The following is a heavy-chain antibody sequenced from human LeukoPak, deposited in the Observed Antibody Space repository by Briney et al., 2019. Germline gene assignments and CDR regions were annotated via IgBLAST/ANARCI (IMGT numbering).Heavy chain of an antibody. D-gene: IGHD2-2*01. CDR3: ARDLEYQLQNLHHYYYGMDV. J-gene: IGHJ6*02. CDR2: INPNSGGT. Sequence: ASVKVSCKASGYTFTGYYMHWVRQAPGQGLEWMGWINPNSGGTNYAQKFQGRVTMTRDTSISTAYMELSRLRSDDTAVYYCARDLEYQLQNLHHYYYGMDVWGQGTTVTVSS. CDR1: GYTFTGYY. V-gene: IGHV1-2*02.